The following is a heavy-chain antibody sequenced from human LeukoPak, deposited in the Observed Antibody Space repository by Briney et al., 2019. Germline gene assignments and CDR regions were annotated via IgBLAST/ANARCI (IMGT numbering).Heavy chain of an antibody. CDR3: AKNYGSGSSVKYYYYMDV. V-gene: IGHV3-30*02. CDR2: IRYDGSNK. Sequence: PGGSLRLSCAASGFTFSRYGMHWVRQAPGKGLEWMAFIRYDGSNKYYADSVKGRFTISRDDSKNTLYLQMNSLRAEDSAVYYCAKNYGSGSSVKYYYYMDVWGKGTTVTVSS. D-gene: IGHD3-10*01. CDR1: GFTFSRYG. J-gene: IGHJ6*03.